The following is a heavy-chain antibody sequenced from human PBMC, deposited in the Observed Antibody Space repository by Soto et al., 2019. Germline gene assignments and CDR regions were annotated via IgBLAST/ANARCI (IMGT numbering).Heavy chain of an antibody. Sequence: PGGSLRLSCAASGFTFSSYAMSWVRQAPGKGLEWVSAISGSGGSTYYADSVKGRFTISRDNPKNTLYLQMNSLRAEDTAVYYCAKDQTGYCSGGSCSSFDIWGQGTMVTVSS. CDR3: AKDQTGYCSGGSCSSFDI. V-gene: IGHV3-23*01. J-gene: IGHJ3*02. D-gene: IGHD2-15*01. CDR1: GFTFSSYA. CDR2: ISGSGGST.